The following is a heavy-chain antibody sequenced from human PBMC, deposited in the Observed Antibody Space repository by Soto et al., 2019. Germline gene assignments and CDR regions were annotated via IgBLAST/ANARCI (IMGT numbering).Heavy chain of an antibody. Sequence: GASVKVSCKASGGTFSSYAISWVRQAPGQGLEWMGGIIPIFGTANYAQKFQGRVTITADESTSTAYMELSSLRSEDTAVYYCAREGAAMVPYWYFDLWGRGTLVTVPQ. CDR3: AREGAAMVPYWYFDL. CDR1: GGTFSSYA. J-gene: IGHJ2*01. V-gene: IGHV1-69*13. D-gene: IGHD5-18*01. CDR2: IIPIFGTA.